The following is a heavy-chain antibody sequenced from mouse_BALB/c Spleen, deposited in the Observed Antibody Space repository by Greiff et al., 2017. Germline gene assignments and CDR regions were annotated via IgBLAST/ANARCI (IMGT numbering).Heavy chain of an antibody. D-gene: IGHD1-2*01. Sequence: VKLMESGPGLVAPSQSLSITCTVSGFSLTSYGVHWVRQPPGKGLEWLGVIWAGGSTNYNSALMSRLSISKDNSKSQVFLKMNSLQTDDTAMYYCARGFITTATGAMDYWGQGTSVTVSS. V-gene: IGHV2-9*02. J-gene: IGHJ4*01. CDR1: GFSLTSYG. CDR2: IWAGGST. CDR3: ARGFITTATGAMDY.